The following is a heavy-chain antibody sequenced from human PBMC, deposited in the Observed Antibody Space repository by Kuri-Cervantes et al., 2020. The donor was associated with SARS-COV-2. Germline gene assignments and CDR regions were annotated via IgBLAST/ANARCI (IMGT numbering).Heavy chain of an antibody. J-gene: IGHJ4*02. CDR3: TRDDSSGWFSNRFDY. Sequence: GESLKISCTGFGFIFGDCAMSWFRQAPGKGLEWVGIIRSNVYGGTTENAASVRGRFTISRDDSEGIAYLQMNSLKTEDTAVYYCTRDDSSGWFSNRFDYWGQGTLVTVSS. CDR1: GFIFGDCA. V-gene: IGHV3-49*03. CDR2: IRSNVYGGTT. D-gene: IGHD6-19*01.